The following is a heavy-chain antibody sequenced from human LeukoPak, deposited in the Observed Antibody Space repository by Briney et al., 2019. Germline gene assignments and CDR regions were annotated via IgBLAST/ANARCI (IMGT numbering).Heavy chain of an antibody. J-gene: IGHJ4*02. CDR2: IYFPGTT. Sequence: SETLSLSCTVSGGSDSNSSYYWGWIRQPPGKGLEWIGSIYFPGTTYYNPSLKSRVTISIDTAKNQFSLKLTAVTAADTAVYYCARHSSWYGTLHNWGQGTLVTVSS. D-gene: IGHD6-13*01. CDR3: ARHSSWYGTLHN. V-gene: IGHV4-39*01. CDR1: GGSDSNSSYY.